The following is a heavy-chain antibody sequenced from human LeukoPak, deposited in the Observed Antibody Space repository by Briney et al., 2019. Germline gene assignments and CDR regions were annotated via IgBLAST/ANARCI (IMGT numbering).Heavy chain of an antibody. CDR2: IYSGGTR. CDR3: ARGLMWGFES. D-gene: IGHD2-8*01. CDR1: GFTVRSNY. Sequence: PWGSLRLSCAVSGFTVRSNYISWVRQAPGKGLEWVSVIYSGGTRHYGDSVKDKFTISRDNSKNTVYLQMDSLRVEETAVYYCARGLMWGFESWGQGTLVTVSS. V-gene: IGHV3-66*01. J-gene: IGHJ5*01.